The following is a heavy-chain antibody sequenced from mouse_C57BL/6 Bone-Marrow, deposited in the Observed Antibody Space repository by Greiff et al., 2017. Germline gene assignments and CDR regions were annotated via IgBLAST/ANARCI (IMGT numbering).Heavy chain of an antibody. CDR1: GYTFTDYY. V-gene: IGHV1-26*01. Sequence: VQLQQSGPELVKPGASVKISCKASGYTFTDYYMNWVKQSHGKSLEWIGDINPNNGGTSYNQKFKGKATLTVDKSSSTAYMELRSLTSEDSAVYYCAIITTVGYFDYWGQGTTLTVSS. D-gene: IGHD1-1*01. CDR2: INPNNGGT. CDR3: AIITTVGYFDY. J-gene: IGHJ2*01.